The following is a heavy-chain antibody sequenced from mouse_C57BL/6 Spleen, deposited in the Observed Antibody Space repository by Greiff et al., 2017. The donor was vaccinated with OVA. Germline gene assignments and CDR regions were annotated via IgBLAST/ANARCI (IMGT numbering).Heavy chain of an antibody. CDR1: GYTFTDYY. Sequence: VQLQQSGAELVRPGASVKLSCKASGYTFTDYYINWVKQRPGQGLEWIARIYPGSGNTYYNEKFKGKATLTAEKSSSTAYMQLSSLTSEDSAVYFCARWLLRAMDYWGQGTSVTVSS. CDR2: IYPGSGNT. V-gene: IGHV1-76*01. J-gene: IGHJ4*01. D-gene: IGHD2-3*01. CDR3: ARWLLRAMDY.